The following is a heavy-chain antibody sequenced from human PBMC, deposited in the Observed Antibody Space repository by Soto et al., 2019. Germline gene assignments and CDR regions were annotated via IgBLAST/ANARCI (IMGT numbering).Heavy chain of an antibody. V-gene: IGHV1-18*01. CDR3: ARSQGYSSSWPPSQ. Sequence: ASVKVSCKASGYTFTSYGISWVRQAPGQGLEWMGWISAYNGNTNYAQKLQGRVTMTTDTSTSTAYMELRSLRSDDTAVYYRARSQGYSSSWPPSQWGQGTLVTVSS. D-gene: IGHD6-13*01. CDR2: ISAYNGNT. J-gene: IGHJ4*02. CDR1: GYTFTSYG.